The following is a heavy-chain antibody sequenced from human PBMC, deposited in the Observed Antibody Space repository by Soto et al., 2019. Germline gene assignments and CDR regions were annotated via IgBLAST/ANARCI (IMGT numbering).Heavy chain of an antibody. CDR3: ARDIEYSSSPSSY. CDR2: INPNSGGT. Sequence: ASVKVSCKASGYTFTGYYMHWVRQAPGQRLEWMGWINPNSGGTNYSQNFQGRFTMTRDTSISTAYMELSRLRSDDTAVYYCARDIEYSSSPSSYCGQGTLVTVSS. J-gene: IGHJ4*02. CDR1: GYTFTGYY. D-gene: IGHD6-6*01. V-gene: IGHV1-2*02.